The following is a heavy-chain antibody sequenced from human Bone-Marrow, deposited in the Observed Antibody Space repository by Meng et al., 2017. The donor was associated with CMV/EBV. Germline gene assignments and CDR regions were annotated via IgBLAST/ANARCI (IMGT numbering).Heavy chain of an antibody. CDR3: ARDYYDIQGHNYDCFDP. CDR1: GYPFTSYG. J-gene: IGHJ5*02. V-gene: IGHV1-18*01. CDR2: ISGYNGRT. D-gene: IGHD3-22*01. Sequence: ASVKVSCKTSGYPFTSYGISWVRQAPGQGLEWMGWISGYNGRTNYAQNFQGRLTMTTDTSTSIAYMELRSLRSDDTAIYFCARDYYDIQGHNYDCFDPWGQGTLVTVDS.